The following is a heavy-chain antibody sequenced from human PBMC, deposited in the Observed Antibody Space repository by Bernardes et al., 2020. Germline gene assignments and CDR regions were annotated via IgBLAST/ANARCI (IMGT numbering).Heavy chain of an antibody. J-gene: IGHJ4*02. Sequence: GGSLRLSCATSGFTFSSYWMSWVRQAPGKGPEWVANIRQDGSEKYYVDSVKGRFTISRDNAKNSLYLQMNSLRAEDTAVYYCATSRSFDHWGQGTLVTVSS. V-gene: IGHV3-7*01. CDR3: ATSRSFDH. CDR2: IRQDGSEK. CDR1: GFTFSSYW.